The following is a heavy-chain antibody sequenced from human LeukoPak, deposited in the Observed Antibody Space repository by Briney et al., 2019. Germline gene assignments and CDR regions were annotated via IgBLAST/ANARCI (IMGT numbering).Heavy chain of an antibody. D-gene: IGHD3-22*01. CDR1: GFTFSSYW. V-gene: IGHV3-30*18. CDR3: AKGAYYYDSSGYSVLSY. Sequence: GGSLRLSCAASGFTFSSYWMHWVRQAPGKGLEWVAVISYDGSNKYYADSVKGRFTISRDNSKNTLYLQMNSLRAEDTAVYYCAKGAYYYDSSGYSVLSYWGQGTLVTVSS. CDR2: ISYDGSNK. J-gene: IGHJ4*02.